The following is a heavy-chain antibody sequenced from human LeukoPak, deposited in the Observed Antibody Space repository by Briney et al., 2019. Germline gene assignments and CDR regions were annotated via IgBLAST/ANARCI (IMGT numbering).Heavy chain of an antibody. CDR3: TTEYFGGFEY. Sequence: GGSLRLSCAASGFTFTNYAMHWVRQAPGKGLEWVGRVKNRGDGRTTDYAAPVKGRFIISRDDSKKTVYLQMDSLKTEDTAVYFCTTEYFGGFEYWGQGTLVTVSS. CDR1: GFTFTNYA. D-gene: IGHD3-16*01. V-gene: IGHV3-15*07. CDR2: VKNRGDGRTT. J-gene: IGHJ4*02.